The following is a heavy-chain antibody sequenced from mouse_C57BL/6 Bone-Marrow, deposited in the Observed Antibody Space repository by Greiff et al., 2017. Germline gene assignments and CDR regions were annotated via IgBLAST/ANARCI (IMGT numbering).Heavy chain of an antibody. V-gene: IGHV5-6*02. J-gene: IGHJ2*01. Sequence: EVMLVESGGDLVKPGGSLKLSCAASGFTFSSYGMSWVRQTPDKRLEWVATISSGGSYTYYPDSVKGRFTISRDNAKNTLYLQMSSLKSEDTAMYYCARLTGIDYWGQGTTLTVSS. CDR3: ARLTGIDY. CDR2: ISSGGSYT. D-gene: IGHD4-1*01. CDR1: GFTFSSYG.